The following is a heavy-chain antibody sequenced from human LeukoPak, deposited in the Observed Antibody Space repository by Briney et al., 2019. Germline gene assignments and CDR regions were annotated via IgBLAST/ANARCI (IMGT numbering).Heavy chain of an antibody. CDR1: GHSISSGYY. CDR3: ARHPTLGGYKHLDY. CDR2: IYHSGST. Sequence: PSETLSLTCAVSGHSISSGYYWGWIRQPPGKGLEWIGSIYHSGSTYYNPSLKSRVTISVDTSKNQFSLKLSSVTAADTAVYYCARHPTLGGYKHLDYWGQGTLVTVSS. J-gene: IGHJ4*02. D-gene: IGHD1-1*01. V-gene: IGHV4-38-2*01.